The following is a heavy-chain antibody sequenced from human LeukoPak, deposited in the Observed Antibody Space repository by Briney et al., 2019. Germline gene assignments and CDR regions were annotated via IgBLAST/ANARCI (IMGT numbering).Heavy chain of an antibody. CDR2: ISAYNGNT. Sequence: ASVKVSCKASGYTFTSYGISWVRQAPGQGVEWMGWISAYNGNTNYAQKLQGRVTMTTDTSTSTAYMELRSLRSDDTAVYYSARDDCSSTSCYREAFDIWGQGTMVTVSS. CDR1: GYTFTSYG. V-gene: IGHV1-18*01. D-gene: IGHD2-2*01. J-gene: IGHJ3*02. CDR3: ARDDCSSTSCYREAFDI.